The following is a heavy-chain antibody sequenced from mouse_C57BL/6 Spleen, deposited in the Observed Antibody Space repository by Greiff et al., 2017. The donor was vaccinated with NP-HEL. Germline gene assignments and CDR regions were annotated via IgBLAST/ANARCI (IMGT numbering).Heavy chain of an antibody. CDR3: ARSLITTVVAFYYFDY. D-gene: IGHD1-1*01. Sequence: VQLQQPGAELVKPGASVKLSCKASGYTFTSYWMHWVKQRPGQGLEWIGMIHPNSGSTNYNEKFKSKATLTVDKSSSTAYMQLSSLTSEDSAVYYCARSLITTVVAFYYFDYWGQGTTLTVSS. V-gene: IGHV1-64*01. J-gene: IGHJ2*01. CDR2: IHPNSGST. CDR1: GYTFTSYW.